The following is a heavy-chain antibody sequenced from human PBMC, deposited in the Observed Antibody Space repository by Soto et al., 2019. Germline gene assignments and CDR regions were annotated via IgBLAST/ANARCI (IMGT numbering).Heavy chain of an antibody. CDR3: AREAWPHTIRGFVY. CDR1: GGSISSSSYY. J-gene: IGHJ4*02. D-gene: IGHD2-21*01. V-gene: IGHV4-61*01. CDR2: IYNSGST. Sequence: SETLSLTCTVSGGSISSSSYYWSWLRQPPGKGLEWIGYIYNSGSTNYNPSLKTRVTISDDTSKTQLSLKLSSVTAADTAVYSCAREAWPHTIRGFVYWGQGTLVTVSS.